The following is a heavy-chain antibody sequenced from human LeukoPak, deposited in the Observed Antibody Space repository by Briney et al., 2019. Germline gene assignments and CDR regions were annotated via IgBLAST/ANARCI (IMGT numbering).Heavy chain of an antibody. Sequence: GASVKVSCKVSGYTLTELSMHWVRQAPGKGLEWMGGFDPEDGETTYAQRFRGRVTMTSDTSTSTVYMELSGLRSEDTAVYYCARGGLYSSSWNFGYWGQGTLVTVSS. CDR1: GYTLTELS. CDR2: FDPEDGET. J-gene: IGHJ4*02. CDR3: ARGGLYSSSWNFGY. V-gene: IGHV1-24*01. D-gene: IGHD6-13*01.